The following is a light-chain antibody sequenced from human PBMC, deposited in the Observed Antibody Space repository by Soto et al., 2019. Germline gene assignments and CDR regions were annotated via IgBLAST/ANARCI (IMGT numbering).Light chain of an antibody. CDR3: QQYGGSVQT. V-gene: IGKV3-15*01. CDR2: GAS. Sequence: EIVMTQSPATLSVSPGERATLSCMASQSVSSNLAWYQQKPGQSPRLLIYGASTRATGVPARFSGSGSGTEFTLTISSLQSEDFAVYYCQQYGGSVQTFGQGTKVDIK. J-gene: IGKJ1*01. CDR1: QSVSSN.